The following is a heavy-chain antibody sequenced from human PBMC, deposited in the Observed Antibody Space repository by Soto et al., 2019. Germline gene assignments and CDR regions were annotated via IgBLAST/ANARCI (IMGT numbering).Heavy chain of an antibody. CDR2: ISGSGKNI. J-gene: IGHJ6*02. D-gene: IGHD3-10*01. CDR1: GFPFSRYA. Sequence: VQLLESGGGLVPPGGSLRLSCAASGFPFSRYAMNWVRQAPGTGLEWVSAISGSGKNIYNADSVKGRFTISRDNSKNTLYLQMHSLRAEHTAISDCAKDIWDRGVRTGRDVRGQGTAVNVPS. V-gene: IGHV3-23*01. CDR3: AKDIWDRGVRTGRDV.